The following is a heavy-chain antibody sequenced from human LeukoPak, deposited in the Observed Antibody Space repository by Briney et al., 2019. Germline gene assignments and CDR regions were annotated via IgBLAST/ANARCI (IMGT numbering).Heavy chain of an antibody. Sequence: PGGSLRLSCGASGLTFRSYAMSWVRQAPGKGLEWVSAISGSGGSTYYADSVKGRFTISRDNSKNTLYLQMNSLRAEDTAVYYCAKFDYYDSSGYYNKVLDAFDIWGQGTMVTVSS. D-gene: IGHD3-22*01. CDR2: ISGSGGST. J-gene: IGHJ3*02. CDR1: GLTFRSYA. V-gene: IGHV3-23*01. CDR3: AKFDYYDSSGYYNKVLDAFDI.